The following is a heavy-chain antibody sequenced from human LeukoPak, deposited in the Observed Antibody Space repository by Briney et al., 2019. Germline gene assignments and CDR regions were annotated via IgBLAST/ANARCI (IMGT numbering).Heavy chain of an antibody. V-gene: IGHV4-59*01. CDR3: ARVLTTDSCDSSGYYLPSYYFAY. CDR1: GGSIINYY. CDR2: IFYSGST. Sequence: SETLTLTCTVSGGSIINYYWSWIRQPPGKGLEWIGYIFYSGSTNYNPSLKSRVTISLDTSKNQFSLKLSSVTAADTAVYYCARVLTTDSCDSSGYYLPSYYFAYWGQGTLVSVSS. J-gene: IGHJ4*02. D-gene: IGHD3-22*01.